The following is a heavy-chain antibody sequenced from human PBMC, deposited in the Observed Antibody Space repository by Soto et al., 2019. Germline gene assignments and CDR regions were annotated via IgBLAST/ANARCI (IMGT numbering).Heavy chain of an antibody. J-gene: IGHJ2*01. CDR1: GGSSSSYY. V-gene: IGHV4-59*01. CDR2: IYYSGIT. D-gene: IGHD5-12*01. Sequence: QVQLQESGPGLVKPSETLSLTCTVSGGSSSSYYWSWIRQPPGKGLEWIGYIYYSGITNYNPSLKSRGTISVDTSKNQFSLKLSSVTAADTAVYYCARESGYDPSYWYFALWGRGTLVTVSS. CDR3: ARESGYDPSYWYFAL.